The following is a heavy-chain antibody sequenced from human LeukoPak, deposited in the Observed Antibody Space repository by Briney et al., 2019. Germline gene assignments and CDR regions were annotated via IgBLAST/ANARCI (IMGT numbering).Heavy chain of an antibody. D-gene: IGHD6-13*01. CDR1: GGSISSYY. J-gene: IGHJ4*02. Sequence: PSETLSLTCTVSGGSISSYYWSWIRQPPGKGLEWIGYIYYSGSTNFNPSLKSRATISVDTSKKQFSLKLSSVTAADTAVYYCARRPAAAGLLLDYWGQGTLVTVSS. V-gene: IGHV4-59*08. CDR2: IYYSGST. CDR3: ARRPAAAGLLLDY.